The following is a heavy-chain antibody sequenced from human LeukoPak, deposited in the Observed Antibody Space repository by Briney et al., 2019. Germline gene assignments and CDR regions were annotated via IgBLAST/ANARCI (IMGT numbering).Heavy chain of an antibody. D-gene: IGHD2-8*02. V-gene: IGHV4-59*12. CDR1: GGSISSYY. Sequence: SETLSLTCTVSGGSISSYYWSWIRQPPGKGLEWIGYIYYSGSTYYNPSLKSRVTISVDTSKNQFSLKLSSVTAADTAVYYCARAGILTAFDIWGQGTMVTVSS. CDR2: IYYSGST. J-gene: IGHJ3*02. CDR3: ARAGILTAFDI.